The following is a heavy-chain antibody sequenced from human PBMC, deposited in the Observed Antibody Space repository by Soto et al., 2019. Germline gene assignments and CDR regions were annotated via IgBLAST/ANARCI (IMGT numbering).Heavy chain of an antibody. Sequence: QVQLVESGGGVVQPGRSLRLSCAASGFTFSSYAMHWVRQAPGKGLEWVAVISYDGSNKYYADSVKGRFTISRDNSKNTLYLQMNSLRAEDTAVYYCATGTTFSSFDYWGQGTLVTVSS. V-gene: IGHV3-30-3*01. CDR2: ISYDGSNK. CDR1: GFTFSSYA. J-gene: IGHJ4*02. D-gene: IGHD4-17*01. CDR3: ATGTTFSSFDY.